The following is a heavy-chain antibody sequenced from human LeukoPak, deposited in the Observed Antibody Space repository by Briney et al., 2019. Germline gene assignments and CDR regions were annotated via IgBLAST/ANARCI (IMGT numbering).Heavy chain of an antibody. D-gene: IGHD2-8*01. V-gene: IGHV4-39*01. J-gene: IGHJ5*02. CDR3: ARRYCTNGVCQRAFDP. Sequence: PSETLSLTCTVSGGSISSSSYYWGWIRQPPGKGLEWIGSIYYSGSTYYNPSLKSRVTISVDTSKNQFSLKLSSVTAADTAVYYCARRYCTNGVCQRAFDPWGQGTLVTVSS. CDR1: GGSISSSSYY. CDR2: IYYSGST.